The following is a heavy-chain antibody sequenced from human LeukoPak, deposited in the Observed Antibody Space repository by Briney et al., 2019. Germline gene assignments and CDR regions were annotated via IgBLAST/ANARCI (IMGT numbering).Heavy chain of an antibody. CDR2: ISNDERNK. Sequence: GGSLRLSCVASGFTFHNFAMHWVRQAPGKGLEWVAVISNDERNKYYTDSVKGRFTISRDNSKNTLYLQMNSLRAEDTAVYYCASNTVTTGYWGQGTLVTVSS. CDR1: GFTFHNFA. V-gene: IGHV3-30*04. J-gene: IGHJ4*02. D-gene: IGHD4-17*01. CDR3: ASNTVTTGY.